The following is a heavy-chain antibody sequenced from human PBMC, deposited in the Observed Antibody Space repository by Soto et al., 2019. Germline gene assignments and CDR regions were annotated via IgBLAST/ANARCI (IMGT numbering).Heavy chain of an antibody. V-gene: IGHV3-23*01. D-gene: IGHD3-10*01. CDR2: ISGSGGST. CDR1: GFTFSSYA. Sequence: GGSLRLSCAASGFTFSSYAMSWVRQAPGKGLEWVSAISGSGGSTYYADSVKGRFTISRDNSKNTLYLQMNSLRAEDTAVYYCAKDRPDSYGSGSYYYYYYYMDVWGKGTTVTVSS. CDR3: AKDRPDSYGSGSYYYYYYYMDV. J-gene: IGHJ6*03.